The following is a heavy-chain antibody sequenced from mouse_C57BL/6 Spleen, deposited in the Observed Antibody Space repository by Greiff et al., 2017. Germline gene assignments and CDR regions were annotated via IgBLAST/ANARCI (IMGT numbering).Heavy chain of an antibody. D-gene: IGHD1-1*01. CDR2: ISYDGSN. J-gene: IGHJ1*03. V-gene: IGHV3-6*01. Sequence: ESGPGLVKPSQSLSLTCSVTGYSITSGYYWNWIRQFPGNKLEWMGYISYDGSNKYNPSLKNRISITRDTSKNQFFLKLNSVTTEDTATYYCARDRYYGSLWYFDVWGTGTTVTVSS. CDR3: ARDRYYGSLWYFDV. CDR1: GYSITSGYY.